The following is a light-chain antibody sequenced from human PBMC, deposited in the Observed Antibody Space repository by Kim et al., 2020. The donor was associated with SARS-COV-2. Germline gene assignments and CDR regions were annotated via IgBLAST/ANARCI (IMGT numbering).Light chain of an antibody. CDR2: SAS. Sequence: PGEDAPLSYRASQGTSRNVAWYQQKLGQAPGLLIYSASTRATGVPARFSGSGSGTEFTLTVRSLQSEDFAVYYCQQYNAWAPEHTFGQGTKLEI. CDR3: QQYNAWAPEHT. V-gene: IGKV3-15*01. J-gene: IGKJ2*01. CDR1: QGTSRN.